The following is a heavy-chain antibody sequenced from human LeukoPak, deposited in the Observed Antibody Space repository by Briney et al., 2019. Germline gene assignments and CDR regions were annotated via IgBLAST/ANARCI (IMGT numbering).Heavy chain of an antibody. Sequence: SETLSLTCTVSGDSISSYYWTWIRHPPGKGLGWIGYIYYSGSTNYNPSLKSRVTISVDTSKNQFSLKLSSVTAADTAVYYCARSHMVRGIDYWGQGTLVTVSS. V-gene: IGHV4-59*08. CDR1: GDSISSYY. D-gene: IGHD3-10*01. CDR2: IYYSGST. J-gene: IGHJ4*02. CDR3: ARSHMVRGIDY.